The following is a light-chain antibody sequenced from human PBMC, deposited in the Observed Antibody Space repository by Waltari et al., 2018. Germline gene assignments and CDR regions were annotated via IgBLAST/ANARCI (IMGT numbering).Light chain of an antibody. Sequence: DIVMTQSPDSLAVSLGERATINCKSSQSVLYSSNNKNYLAWYQQKPGQPPKLLIYWASTRESGVPYRVSGSGSGTDFTLTISSLQAEDVAVYYCQQYYSIPYTFGQGTKLEIK. CDR2: WAS. CDR3: QQYYSIPYT. CDR1: QSVLYSSNNKNY. J-gene: IGKJ2*01. V-gene: IGKV4-1*01.